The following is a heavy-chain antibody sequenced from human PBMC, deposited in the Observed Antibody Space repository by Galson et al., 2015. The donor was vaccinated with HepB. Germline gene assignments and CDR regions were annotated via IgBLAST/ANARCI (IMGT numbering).Heavy chain of an antibody. V-gene: IGHV6-1*01. CDR1: GDSVSSNSAA. Sequence: CAISGDSVSSNSAAWNWIRQSPSTGLEWLGRTYYRSKWYDDYAVSVKSRITINPDTSKNQFSLQLNSVAPEDTAVYYCARDRSPVRYRALHFDYWGQGTLVTVSS. J-gene: IGHJ4*02. CDR2: TYYRSKWYD. D-gene: IGHD1-14*01. CDR3: ARDRSPVRYRALHFDY.